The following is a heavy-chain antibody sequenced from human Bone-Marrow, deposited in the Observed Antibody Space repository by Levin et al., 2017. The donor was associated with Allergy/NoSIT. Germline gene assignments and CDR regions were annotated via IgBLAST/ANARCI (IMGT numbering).Heavy chain of an antibody. CDR3: ARSPRVGGYDPPWFDP. Sequence: ASVKVSCKASGYTFTSYGISWVRQAPGQGLEWMGWISAYNGNTNYAQKLQGRVTMTTDTSTSTAYMELRSLRSDDTAVYYCARSPRVGGYDPPWFDPWGQGTLVTVSS. D-gene: IGHD5-12*01. V-gene: IGHV1-18*01. CDR2: ISAYNGNT. J-gene: IGHJ5*02. CDR1: GYTFTSYG.